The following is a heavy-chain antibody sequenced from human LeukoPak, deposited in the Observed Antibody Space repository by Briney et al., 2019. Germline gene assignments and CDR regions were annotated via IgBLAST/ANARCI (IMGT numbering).Heavy chain of an antibody. CDR2: ITDSSAST. CDR1: GFAFSSYA. V-gene: IGHV3-23*01. Sequence: GGSLRLSCAASGFAFSSYAMSWVRQAPGKGLECVSSITDSSASTYYADSVKGRFTISRDNSKNTLYLQMNSLRAEDMAVYFCAKLDYYDTHWGQGTLVTVSS. CDR3: AKLDYYDTH. D-gene: IGHD3-22*01. J-gene: IGHJ4*02.